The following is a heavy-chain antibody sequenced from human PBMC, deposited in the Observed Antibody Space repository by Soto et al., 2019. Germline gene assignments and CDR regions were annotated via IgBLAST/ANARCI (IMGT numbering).Heavy chain of an antibody. Sequence: GGSLRLSCAASGITFSSYALTWVRQAPGRGLEWLSVITGGGATTYYADSVKGRFTISRDNSKNTLYLQMDSLRPEDTAVYYCAKDPNGDYVGAFDFWGRGTMVTVSS. V-gene: IGHV3-23*01. CDR2: ITGGGATT. J-gene: IGHJ3*01. CDR1: GITFSSYA. CDR3: AKDPNGDYVGAFDF. D-gene: IGHD4-17*01.